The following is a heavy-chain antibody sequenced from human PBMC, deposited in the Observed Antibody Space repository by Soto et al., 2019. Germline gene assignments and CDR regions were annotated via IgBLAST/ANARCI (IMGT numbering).Heavy chain of an antibody. V-gene: IGHV1-8*01. CDR2: MNPNSGNT. Sequence: QVQLVQSGAEVKKPGASVKVSCKASGYTFTTYDINWVRQATGHGLEWMGWMNPNSGNTGYAQNLQGRVTMTRNSSISTAYMELSSLRSDDTAVYYGARGRSTSWFSDYWGQGTLVTVSS. CDR1: GYTFTTYD. J-gene: IGHJ4*02. D-gene: IGHD6-13*01. CDR3: ARGRSTSWFSDY.